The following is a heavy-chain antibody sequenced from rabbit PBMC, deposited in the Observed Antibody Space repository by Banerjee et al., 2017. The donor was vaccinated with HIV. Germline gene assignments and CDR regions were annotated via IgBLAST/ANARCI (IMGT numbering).Heavy chain of an antibody. V-gene: IGHV1S40*01. D-gene: IGHD2-1*01. CDR2: IYTGDGST. J-gene: IGHJ6*01. CDR3: ARDTANDGGYFFVL. CDR1: GFSFSSSYW. Sequence: QSLEESGGDLVKPGASLTLTCTASGFSFSSSYWMCWVRQAPGKGLEWIGCIYTGDGSTYYASWVNGRFSISKTSSTTVTLQMTSLTAADTATYFCARDTANDGGYFFVLWGPGTLVTVS.